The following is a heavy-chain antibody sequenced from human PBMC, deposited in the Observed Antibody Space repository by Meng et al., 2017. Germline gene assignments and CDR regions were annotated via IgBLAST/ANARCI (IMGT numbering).Heavy chain of an antibody. D-gene: IGHD3-22*01. CDR2: INHSGST. CDR3: ARASHGTYYYDSSGYYYIH. J-gene: IGHJ4*02. Sequence: SDTLSLTCAVYGGSFSGFYWSWFRQPPGKGLEWIGEINHSGSTNYNPSPKSRVTISVDTSKNQFSLKLSPVTAADTAVYYCARASHGTYYYDSSGYYYIHWGQGTMVTVSS. CDR1: GGSFSGFY. V-gene: IGHV4-34*01.